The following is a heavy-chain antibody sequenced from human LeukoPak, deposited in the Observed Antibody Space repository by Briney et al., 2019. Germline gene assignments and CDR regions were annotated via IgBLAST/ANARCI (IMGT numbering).Heavy chain of an antibody. J-gene: IGHJ3*02. CDR2: IYHSGST. D-gene: IGHD1-26*01. CDR1: GYSISSGYY. Sequence: SETLSLTCTVSGYSISSGYYWGWIRQPPGKGLEWIGIIYHSGSTYFNPSLKSRVTMSIDTSRNQFSLKLSSVTAADTAMYYCAREDSGISDNAFDIWGQGTMVTISS. CDR3: AREDSGISDNAFDI. V-gene: IGHV4-38-2*02.